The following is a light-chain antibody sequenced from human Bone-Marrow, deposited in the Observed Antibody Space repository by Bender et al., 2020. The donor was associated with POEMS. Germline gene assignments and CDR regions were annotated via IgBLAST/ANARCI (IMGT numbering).Light chain of an antibody. Sequence: SYVLTQPPSVSVAPGQTARVSCGGSHIGGKSVHWYQQKPGQAPVLVIYEDEKRPSGIPERFSASNSGNTATLTISETQATDEAEYYCQAWDRSIFYVFGGGTKVTVL. J-gene: IGLJ1*01. V-gene: IGLV3-21*02. CDR1: HIGGKS. CDR3: QAWDRSIFYV. CDR2: EDE.